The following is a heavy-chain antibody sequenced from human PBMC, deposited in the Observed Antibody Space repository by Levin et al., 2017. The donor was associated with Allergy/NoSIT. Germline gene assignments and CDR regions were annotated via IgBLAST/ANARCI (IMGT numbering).Heavy chain of an antibody. J-gene: IGHJ4*02. V-gene: IGHV6-1*01. Sequence: LRLSCAISGDSVSSNSVAWNWIRQSPSRGLEWLGRTYYRSKWYIDYAVSVKSRITINPDTSKNQFSLQLNSVTPEDTAVYYCARGLYSSSWSAFDYWGQGTLATVSS. CDR2: TYYRSKWYI. D-gene: IGHD6-13*01. CDR3: ARGLYSSSWSAFDY. CDR1: GDSVSSNSVA.